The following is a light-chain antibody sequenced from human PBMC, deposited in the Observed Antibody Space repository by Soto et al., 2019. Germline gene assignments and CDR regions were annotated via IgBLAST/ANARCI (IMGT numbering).Light chain of an antibody. Sequence: QSALTQPPSASGSPGQSVTISCAGTSSDVGGYDHVSWYQQHPGKDPKLMIYDVSKRPSGVPDRFSGSKSGNAASLTVSGLQTEDEADYYCSSFAGSNNVVFGGGTKVTVL. V-gene: IGLV2-8*01. J-gene: IGLJ3*02. CDR3: SSFAGSNNVV. CDR1: SSDVGGYDH. CDR2: DVS.